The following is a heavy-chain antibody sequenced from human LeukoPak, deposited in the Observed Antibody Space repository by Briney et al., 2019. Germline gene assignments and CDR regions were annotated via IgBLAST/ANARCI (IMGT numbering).Heavy chain of an antibody. CDR1: GFTFRSHD. J-gene: IGHJ3*02. CDR2: ISASGGST. Sequence: GGSLRLSCAASGFTFRSHDMSWVRQAPGKGLEWVSGISASGGSTFYADSVKGRFTISRDNSRNTLYLQMNGLRVEDTAVYYCVREGPRGLAFDIWGQGTMVTVSS. V-gene: IGHV3-23*01. CDR3: VREGPRGLAFDI.